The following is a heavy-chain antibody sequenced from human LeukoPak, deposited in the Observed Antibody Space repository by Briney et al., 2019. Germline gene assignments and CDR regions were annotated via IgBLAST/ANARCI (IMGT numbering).Heavy chain of an antibody. Sequence: SETLSLTCTVPGDSISTYSWIWIRQPPGKGLECIGYISYSGSTNFNPSLQSRVTMSVATSKNQFSLKLNSVTAADTAVYYCAKAMSSAWNFDPWGRGTLVTVSS. CDR3: AKAMSSAWNFDP. CDR1: GDSISTYS. CDR2: ISYSGST. J-gene: IGHJ2*01. V-gene: IGHV4-59*01. D-gene: IGHD3-10*01.